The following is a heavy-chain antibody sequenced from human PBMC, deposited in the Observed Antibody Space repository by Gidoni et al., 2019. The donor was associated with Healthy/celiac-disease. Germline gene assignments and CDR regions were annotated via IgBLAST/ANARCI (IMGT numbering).Heavy chain of an antibody. D-gene: IGHD4-17*01. Sequence: QLQLQESGPGLVKPSETLSLTCPVSGGSISSSSYYWGWLRQPPGKGLEWIGSIYYSGSTYYNPSLKSRVTISVDTSKNQFSLKLSSVTAADTAVYYCATTTVTGGLVDYWGQGTLVTVSS. CDR3: ATTTVTGGLVDY. J-gene: IGHJ4*02. CDR2: IYYSGST. V-gene: IGHV4-39*01. CDR1: GGSISSSSYY.